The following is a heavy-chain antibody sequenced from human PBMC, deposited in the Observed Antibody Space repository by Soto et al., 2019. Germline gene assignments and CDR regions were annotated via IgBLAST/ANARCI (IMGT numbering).Heavy chain of an antibody. CDR2: VHPIVSMS. J-gene: IGHJ4*02. D-gene: IGHD3-10*01. CDR3: ASSYGSGYRAFDY. V-gene: IGHV1-69*02. CDR1: GDTFNFYS. Sequence: QVQLVQSGAEVKRPGSSVKVSCKASGDTFNFYSINWVRQAPGLGLEWMGRVHPIVSMSNYAQKFQCRVTMTADKSTSTAYMELSSLRSEDTAIYYCASSYGSGYRAFDYWGQGALVTVSS.